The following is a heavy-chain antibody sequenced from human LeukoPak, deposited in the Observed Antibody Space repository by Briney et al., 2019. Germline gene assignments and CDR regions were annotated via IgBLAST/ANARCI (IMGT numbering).Heavy chain of an antibody. CDR2: IYYSGST. J-gene: IGHJ5*02. CDR3: ARGAEGYFDWQRYNWFDP. CDR1: GGSISSGGYY. V-gene: IGHV4-31*03. D-gene: IGHD3-9*01. Sequence: PSETLSLTCTVSGGSISSGGYYWSWIRQHPGKGLEWIGYIYYSGSTYYNPSLKSRVTISVDTSKNQFSLKLSSVTAADTAVYYCARGAEGYFDWQRYNWFDPWGQGTPVTVSS.